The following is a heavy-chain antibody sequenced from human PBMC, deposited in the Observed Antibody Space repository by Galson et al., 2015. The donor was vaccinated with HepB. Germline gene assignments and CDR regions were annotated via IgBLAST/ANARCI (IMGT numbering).Heavy chain of an antibody. CDR2: FHPGEAET. D-gene: IGHD3-3*01. CDR3: ANAGGDLWSGFES. CDR1: GYSLTDLS. Sequence: SVKVSCKVSGYSLTDLSIQWVRQAPGKGLEWMGGFHPGEAETFCAQKFQGRVTMTEDTSTDTAYMELNSLKSEDTAIYYCANAGGDLWSGFESWGQGTLVTVSS. V-gene: IGHV1-24*01. J-gene: IGHJ4*02.